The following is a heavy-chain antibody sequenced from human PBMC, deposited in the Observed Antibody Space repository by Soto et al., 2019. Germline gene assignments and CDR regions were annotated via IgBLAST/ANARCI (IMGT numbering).Heavy chain of an antibody. V-gene: IGHV5-51*01. CDR2: IYPGDSDT. CDR1: GSSLTSYW. D-gene: IGHD3-9*01. CDR3: ARQVHYDILTGYYTAAFDI. J-gene: IGHJ3*02. Sequence: GESLKISCKGSGSSLTSYWIGWVRQMPGKGLEWMGIIYPGDSDTRYSPSFQGQVTISADKSISTAYLQWSSLKASDTAMYYCARQVHYDILTGYYTAAFDIWGQGTMVTVSS.